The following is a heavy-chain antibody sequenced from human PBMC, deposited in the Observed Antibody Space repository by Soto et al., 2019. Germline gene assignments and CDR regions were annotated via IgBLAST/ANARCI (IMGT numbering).Heavy chain of an antibody. V-gene: IGHV4-31*03. CDR3: ARGPPLGY. CDR1: GGSISSGGYY. CDR2: VYYSGST. Sequence: QVQLQESGPGLVKPSQTLSLTCTVSGGSISSGGYYWSWIRQHPGKGLEWIGCVYYSGSTYYNPSRQGRLAISVDTSKSQFSLKLSSVTAADPAVYYCARGPPLGYWGQGTLVTVSS. J-gene: IGHJ4*02.